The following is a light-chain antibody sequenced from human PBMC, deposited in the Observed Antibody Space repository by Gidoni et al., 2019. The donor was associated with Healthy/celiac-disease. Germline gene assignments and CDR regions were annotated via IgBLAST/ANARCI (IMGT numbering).Light chain of an antibody. Sequence: SYELTQPPSVSVSTGQTASITCSGDKLGDKYACWYQQKPGQSPVLVIYQDSKRPSGIPERFSGSNSGNTATLTISGTQAMDEADYYCQAWDSSTGEFGGGTKLTVL. V-gene: IGLV3-1*01. J-gene: IGLJ2*01. CDR2: QDS. CDR3: QAWDSSTGE. CDR1: KLGDKY.